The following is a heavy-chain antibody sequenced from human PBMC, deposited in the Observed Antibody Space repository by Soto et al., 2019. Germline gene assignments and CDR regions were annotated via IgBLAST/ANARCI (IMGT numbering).Heavy chain of an antibody. CDR2: IYYSGST. CDR3: ARGRDSEGHWFDP. V-gene: IGHV4-31*03. J-gene: IGHJ5*02. Sequence: ASETLSLTCTVSGGSISSGGYYWSWIRQHPGKGLEWIGYIYYSGSTYYNPSLKSRVTISVDTSKNQFSLKLSSVTAADTAVYYCARGRDSEGHWFDPWGQGTLVTVSS. CDR1: GGSISSGGYY.